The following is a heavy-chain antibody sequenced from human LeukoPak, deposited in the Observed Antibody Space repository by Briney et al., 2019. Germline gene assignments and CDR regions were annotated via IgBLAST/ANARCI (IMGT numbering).Heavy chain of an antibody. CDR2: IIPIFGTA. J-gene: IGHJ3*02. V-gene: IGHV1-69*05. CDR1: GGTFSSYA. CDR3: ARAGIQLWSAFDI. D-gene: IGHD5-18*01. Sequence: ASVKVSCKASGGTFSSYAISWVRQAPGQGLEWMGRIIPIFGTANYAQKFQGRVTITTDESTRTAYMELSSLRSEDTAVYYCARAGIQLWSAFDIWGQGTMVTVSS.